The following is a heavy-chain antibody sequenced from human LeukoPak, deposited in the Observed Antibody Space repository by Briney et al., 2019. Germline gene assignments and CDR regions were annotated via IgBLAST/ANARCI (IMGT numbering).Heavy chain of an antibody. V-gene: IGHV1-18*01. CDR2: ISAYNGNT. Sequence: APVKVSCKASGYTFTSYGISWVRQAPGQGLEWMGWISAYNGNTNYAQKLQGRVTMTTDTSTSTAYMELRSLRSDDTAVYYCARRPPTVTTSYYYYYGMDVWGQGTTVTVSS. J-gene: IGHJ6*02. CDR3: ARRPPTVTTSYYYYYGMDV. CDR1: GYTFTSYG. D-gene: IGHD4-17*01.